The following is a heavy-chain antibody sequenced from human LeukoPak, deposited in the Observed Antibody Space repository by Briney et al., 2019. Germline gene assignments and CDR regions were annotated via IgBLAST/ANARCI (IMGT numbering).Heavy chain of an antibody. J-gene: IGHJ4*02. Sequence: PGGSLRLSCAASGFTFSSYAMHWVRQAPGKGLEWVAVISYDGSNKYYADSVKGRFTISRDNSKNTLYLQMNSLRAEDTAVYYCAILRMRLDYWGQGTLVTVSS. CDR2: ISYDGSNK. V-gene: IGHV3-30-3*01. CDR1: GFTFSSYA. CDR3: AILRMRLDY.